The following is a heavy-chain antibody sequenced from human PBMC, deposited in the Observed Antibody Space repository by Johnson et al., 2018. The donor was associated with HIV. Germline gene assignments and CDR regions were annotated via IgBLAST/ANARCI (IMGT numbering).Heavy chain of an antibody. Sequence: VQVVESGGGVVQPGGSLRLSCAASGFTFNNYGMHWVRQAPGKGLEWVAFIRYDGSNKNYVDSVKGRLTISRDNSKNTLYLQMNSLRPEDTALYYCARHSGPWFVSGYYNGAFDIWGQGTMVTVSS. CDR2: IRYDGSNK. D-gene: IGHD3-22*01. CDR1: GFTFNNYG. J-gene: IGHJ3*02. V-gene: IGHV3-30*02. CDR3: ARHSGPWFVSGYYNGAFDI.